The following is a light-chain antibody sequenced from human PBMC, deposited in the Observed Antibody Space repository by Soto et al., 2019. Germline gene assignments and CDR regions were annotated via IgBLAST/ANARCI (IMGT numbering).Light chain of an antibody. CDR2: DDA. CDR3: QVWDANTDHVV. J-gene: IGLJ2*01. Sequence: SYELTQPPSVSVAPGQTARLTCGGSNIGSKTVHWYQQKPGQAPVLVVYDDADRPSGIPERFSGSNSGNTAALTISRVEAGHEADYYCQVWDANTDHVVFGGGTKLPS. CDR1: NIGSKT. V-gene: IGLV3-21*02.